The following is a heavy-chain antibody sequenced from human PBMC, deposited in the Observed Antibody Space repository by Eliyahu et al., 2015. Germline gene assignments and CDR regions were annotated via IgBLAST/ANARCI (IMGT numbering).Heavy chain of an antibody. Sequence: VQLVESGGGLVKPEGSLRLSCVVSGFTFSDYYMTWIRQAPGKGLEWLSYISPSGGDIYYTDSVRGRFTISRDNAKNSLYLQMNSLRAEDTAVYYCATRPRHLDAWGQGTLVTVSS. CDR1: GFTFSDYY. D-gene: IGHD6-6*01. CDR2: ISPSGGDI. J-gene: IGHJ5*02. CDR3: ATRPRHLDA. V-gene: IGHV3-11*01.